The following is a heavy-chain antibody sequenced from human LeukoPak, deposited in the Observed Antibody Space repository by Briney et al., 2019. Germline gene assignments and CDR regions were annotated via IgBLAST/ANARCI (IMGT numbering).Heavy chain of an antibody. CDR2: ISGSGGST. Sequence: QPGGSLRLSCAASGFTFSSYAMSWARQAPGRGLEWVSAISGSGGSTYYADSVKGRFTISRDNSKNTLYLQMNSLRAEDTAVYYCAKDGLVLSVGDAFDIWGQGTMVTVSS. D-gene: IGHD2-8*01. V-gene: IGHV3-23*01. J-gene: IGHJ3*02. CDR1: GFTFSSYA. CDR3: AKDGLVLSVGDAFDI.